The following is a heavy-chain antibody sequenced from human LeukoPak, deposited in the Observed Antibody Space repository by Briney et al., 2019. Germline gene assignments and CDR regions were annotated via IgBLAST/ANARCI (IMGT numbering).Heavy chain of an antibody. D-gene: IGHD3-10*01. CDR2: ISYDGSNK. CDR1: GFTFSSYA. Sequence: GGSLRLSCAASGFTFSSYAMHWVRQAPGKGLEWVAVISYDGSNKYYADSVKGRFTISRDNSKNTLYLQMNSLRAEDTVVYYCARDRGHTLSYMDVWGKGTTVTVSS. CDR3: ARDRGHTLSYMDV. V-gene: IGHV3-30*04. J-gene: IGHJ6*03.